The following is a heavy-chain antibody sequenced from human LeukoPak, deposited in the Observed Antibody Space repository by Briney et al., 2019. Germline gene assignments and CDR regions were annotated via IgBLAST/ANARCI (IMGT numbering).Heavy chain of an antibody. CDR1: GFTFSSYS. CDR3: AKRTPYSSGSYYFDY. CDR2: ISGSGGTT. V-gene: IGHV3-23*01. D-gene: IGHD3-22*01. J-gene: IGHJ4*02. Sequence: GGSLRLSCAASGFTFSSYSMSWVRQAPGKGLEWVSAISGSGGTTNYADSVKGRLTISRDNSKNTLYLQMNSLRAEDTAVYYCAKRTPYSSGSYYFDYWGQGTLVTVSS.